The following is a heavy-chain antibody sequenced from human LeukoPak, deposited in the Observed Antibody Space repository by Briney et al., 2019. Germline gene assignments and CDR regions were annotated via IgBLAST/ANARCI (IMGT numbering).Heavy chain of an antibody. CDR1: GFTFSSYS. V-gene: IGHV3-48*01. CDR2: ISSSSSTI. CDR3: ARAIAYGDYGAFDI. D-gene: IGHD4-17*01. Sequence: GGSLRLSCAASGFTFSSYSMNWVRQAPGKGLEWVSYISSSSSTIYYADSVKGRFTISRDNAKNSLYLQMNSLRAEDTAVYYCARAIAYGDYGAFDIWGQGTMVTVSS. J-gene: IGHJ3*02.